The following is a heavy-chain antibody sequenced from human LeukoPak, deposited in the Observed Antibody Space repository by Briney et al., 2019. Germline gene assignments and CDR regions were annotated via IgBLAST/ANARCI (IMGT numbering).Heavy chain of an antibody. J-gene: IGHJ6*03. CDR1: GGSISSYY. Sequence: SETLSLTCTVSGGSISSYYWSWIRQPPGKGLEWIGYIYYSGSTNYNPSLKSRVTISVDTSKNQFSLKLSSVTAADTALYYCARGGGYCSGGSCYTKPTYYYYMDVRGKGTTVTVSS. V-gene: IGHV4-59*01. CDR3: ARGGGYCSGGSCYTKPTYYYYMDV. D-gene: IGHD2-15*01. CDR2: IYYSGST.